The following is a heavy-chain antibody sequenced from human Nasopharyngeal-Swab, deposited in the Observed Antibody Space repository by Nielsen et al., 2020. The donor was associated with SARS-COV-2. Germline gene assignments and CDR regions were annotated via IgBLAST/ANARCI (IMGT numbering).Heavy chain of an antibody. CDR1: GYSVTSYW. CDR3: ARPSFHEGFDY. J-gene: IGHJ4*02. Sequence: CTGSGYSVTSYWLGWVPQMPGKGLEWMGIYPGGSDTRYSPSFQGQVTISADKSISTAYLQWSSLKASDTAMYYCARPSFHEGFDYWGQGTLVTVSS. CDR2: YPGGSDT. D-gene: IGHD2-21*01. V-gene: IGHV5-51*01.